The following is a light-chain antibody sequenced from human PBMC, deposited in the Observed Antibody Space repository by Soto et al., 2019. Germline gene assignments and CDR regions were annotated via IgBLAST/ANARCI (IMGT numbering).Light chain of an antibody. CDR3: QQYNSYPRT. V-gene: IGKV1-5*01. CDR2: HAS. Sequence: DIQMTQSPSTLSASVGDRVTITCRASQSISTWLAWYQQKPGKAPTLRIYHASSLASGVPSRFSGSGSGTEFTLTISSLQPDDFATYHCQQYNSYPRTFGQGTKVEIK. CDR1: QSISTW. J-gene: IGKJ1*01.